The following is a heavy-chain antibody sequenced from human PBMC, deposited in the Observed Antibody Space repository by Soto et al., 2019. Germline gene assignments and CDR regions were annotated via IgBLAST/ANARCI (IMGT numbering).Heavy chain of an antibody. D-gene: IGHD3-22*01. J-gene: IGHJ4*02. V-gene: IGHV1-2*02. CDR2: INPNSGGT. CDR3: ARGTHYYDSSGYFY. Sequence: ASVKVSCKASGYTFTGYYMHWVRQAPGQGLEWMGWINPNSGGTNYAQKFQGRVTMTRDTSISTAYMELSRLRSDDTAVYYCARGTHYYDSSGYFYWGQGNLVTVSS. CDR1: GYTFTGYY.